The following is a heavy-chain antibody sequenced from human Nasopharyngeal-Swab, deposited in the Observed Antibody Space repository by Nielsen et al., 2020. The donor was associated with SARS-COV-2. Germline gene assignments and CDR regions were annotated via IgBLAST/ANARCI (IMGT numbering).Heavy chain of an antibody. CDR3: ARRASYGDYVDY. CDR2: ISGSGSRT. CDR1: GFTFSNYA. Sequence: GESLKISCAASGFTFSNYAMSWVRQAPGKGLEWVSTISGSGSRTYYADSVKGRFTISRDNAKNTLYLHMTSLRAEDTAVYYCARRASYGDYVDYWGQGTLVTVSS. D-gene: IGHD4-17*01. V-gene: IGHV3-23*01. J-gene: IGHJ4*02.